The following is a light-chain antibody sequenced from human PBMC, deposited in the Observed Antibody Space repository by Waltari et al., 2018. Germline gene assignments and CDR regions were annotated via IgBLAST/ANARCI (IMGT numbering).Light chain of an antibody. CDR2: DAS. J-gene: IGKJ5*01. V-gene: IGKV1-39*01. CDR1: QNIITS. Sequence: DIQMTQSPSSLSASVGDRVTITCRATQNIITSLNWYQQKPGKAPKLLIYDASNLHSGVPSTFSGSGSGTDFTLTISSLQPEDFATYYCQQSYSTPVTFGQGTRLEIK. CDR3: QQSYSTPVT.